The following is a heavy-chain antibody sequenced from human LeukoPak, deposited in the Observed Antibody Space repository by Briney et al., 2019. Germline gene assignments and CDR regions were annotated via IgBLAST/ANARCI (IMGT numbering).Heavy chain of an antibody. CDR1: GYTFTSYG. J-gene: IGHJ3*02. Sequence: APVKVSCKASGYTFTSYGISWVRQAPGQGLEWMGWISAYNGNTNYAQKLQGRVTMTTDTSTSTAYMELRSLRSEDTAVYYCASPAVQDIVVVPAAIQDAFDIWGQGTMVTVSS. D-gene: IGHD2-2*02. CDR3: ASPAVQDIVVVPAAIQDAFDI. CDR2: ISAYNGNT. V-gene: IGHV1-18*01.